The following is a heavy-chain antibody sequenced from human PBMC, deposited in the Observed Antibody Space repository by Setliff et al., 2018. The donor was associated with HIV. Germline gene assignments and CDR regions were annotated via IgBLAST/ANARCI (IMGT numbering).Heavy chain of an antibody. J-gene: IGHJ5*02. CDR3: AKCSEMLGTPATSSGYYCGWFDP. CDR1: GYTFSSYG. CDR2: ISVYNANT. V-gene: IGHV1-18*01. D-gene: IGHD3-22*01. Sequence: ASVKVSCKASGYTFSSYGISWVRQAPGQGLEWMGGISVYNANTNYAQKFQGRVTMTTDTSPSKAYMDLRSLRSDDTAGYYCAKCSEMLGTPATSSGYYCGWFDPWGQGTLVTVSS.